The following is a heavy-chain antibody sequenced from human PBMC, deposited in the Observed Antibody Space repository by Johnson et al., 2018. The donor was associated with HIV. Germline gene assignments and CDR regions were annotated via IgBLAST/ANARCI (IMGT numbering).Heavy chain of an antibody. J-gene: IGHJ3*02. V-gene: IGHV3-30*02. CDR1: GFTFSSYG. CDR2: IRYDGSNK. CDR3: AKIIGYSSGLEI. Sequence: QVHLVESGGGVVQPGGSLRLSCAASGFTFSSYGMHWVRQAPGKGLEWVAFIRYDGSNKYYADSVKGRFTISRDNSKNTLYLQMNSLRAEDTAVYYCAKIIGYSSGLEIWDQGTMVTVSS. D-gene: IGHD6-19*01.